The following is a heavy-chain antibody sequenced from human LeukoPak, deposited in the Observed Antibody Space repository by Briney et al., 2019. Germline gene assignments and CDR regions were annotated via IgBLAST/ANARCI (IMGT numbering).Heavy chain of an antibody. CDR1: GGTFSSYA. V-gene: IGHV1-69*04. CDR3: AREEGYCSGGSCRDYYYYGMDV. CDR2: IIPILGIA. D-gene: IGHD2-15*01. Sequence: GASVKVSCKASGGTFSSYAISWVQQAPGQGLEWMGRIIPILGIANYAQKFQGRVTITADKSTSTAYMELSSLRSEDTAVYYCAREEGYCSGGSCRDYYYYGMDVWGQGTTVTVSS. J-gene: IGHJ6*02.